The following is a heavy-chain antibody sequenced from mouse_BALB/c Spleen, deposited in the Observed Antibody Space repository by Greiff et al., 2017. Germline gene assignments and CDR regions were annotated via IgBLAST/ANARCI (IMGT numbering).Heavy chain of an antibody. CDR2: IWSGGST. J-gene: IGHJ4*01. V-gene: IGHV2-2*02. D-gene: IGHD1-1*01. Sequence: VQLQQSGPGLVAPSQSLSITCTVSGFSLTSYGVHWVRQSPGKGLEWLGVIWSGGSTDYNAAFISRLSISKDNSKSQVFFKMNSLQANDTAIYYCARRFITTVPYAMDYWGQGTSVTVSS. CDR1: GFSLTSYG. CDR3: ARRFITTVPYAMDY.